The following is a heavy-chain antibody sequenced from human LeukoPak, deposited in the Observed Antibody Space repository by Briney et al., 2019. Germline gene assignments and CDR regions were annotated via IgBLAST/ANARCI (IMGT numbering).Heavy chain of an antibody. CDR1: GFTFSSYS. Sequence: GGSLRLSCAASGFTFSSYSMHWVRQAPGKGLEWVAVIWYDGSNKYYADSVKGRFTISRDNSKNTLYLQMNSLRAEDTAVYYCAREEGAFGSSYYFDYWGQGTLVTVSS. CDR2: IWYDGSNK. J-gene: IGHJ4*02. D-gene: IGHD3-10*01. V-gene: IGHV3-33*08. CDR3: AREEGAFGSSYYFDY.